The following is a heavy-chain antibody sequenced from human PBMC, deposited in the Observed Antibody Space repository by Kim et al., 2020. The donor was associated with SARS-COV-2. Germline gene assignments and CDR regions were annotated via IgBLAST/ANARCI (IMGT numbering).Heavy chain of an antibody. CDR1: GGSISSYY. D-gene: IGHD3-9*01. Sequence: SETLSLTCTVSGGSISSYYWSWIRQPPGKGLEWIGYIYYSGSTNYNPSLKSRVTISVDTSTNQFSLKLSSVTPADTAVYYCASLDILTGYYFDYLGQGTLVTVSS. V-gene: IGHV4-59*01. J-gene: IGHJ4*02. CDR3: ASLDILTGYYFDY. CDR2: IYYSGST.